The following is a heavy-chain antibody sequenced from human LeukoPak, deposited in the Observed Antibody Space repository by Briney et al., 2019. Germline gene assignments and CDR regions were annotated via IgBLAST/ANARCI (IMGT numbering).Heavy chain of an antibody. Sequence: PGGSLRLSCAASGFTLSSYWMHWVRQAPGKGLVWVSRTNGDGSSATYADSVKGRFTISRDNSKNTLYLQMNSLRAEDTAVCYCAKGSTRGRDGIAGSFGAFDIWGQGTMVTVSS. CDR1: GFTLSSYW. CDR3: AKGSTRGRDGIAGSFGAFDI. V-gene: IGHV3-74*03. D-gene: IGHD5-24*01. J-gene: IGHJ3*02. CDR2: TNGDGSSA.